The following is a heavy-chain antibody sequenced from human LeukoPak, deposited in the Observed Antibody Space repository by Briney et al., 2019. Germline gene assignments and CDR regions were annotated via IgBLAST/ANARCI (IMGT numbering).Heavy chain of an antibody. D-gene: IGHD3-22*01. J-gene: IGHJ3*02. Sequence: PGGSLRLSCAASGFTFKTYTMHWVRQAPGMGLEWVSSISSSSSYIFYADSVKGRFTISRDNAKYSLYLQMSSLRAEDAAVYYCARRAGYYDSRKGTFDIWGQGTMVTVSS. CDR2: ISSSSSYI. CDR1: GFTFKTYT. V-gene: IGHV3-21*01. CDR3: ARRAGYYDSRKGTFDI.